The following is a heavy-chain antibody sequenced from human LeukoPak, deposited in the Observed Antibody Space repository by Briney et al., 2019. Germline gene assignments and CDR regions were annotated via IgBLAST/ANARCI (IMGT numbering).Heavy chain of an antibody. CDR2: IYYSGST. D-gene: IGHD5-18*01. CDR1: GGSISSHY. Sequence: SETLSLTCTVSGGSISSHYWSWIRQPPGKGLEWIGYIYYSGSTNYNPSLKSRVTISVDTSKNQFSLKPSSVTAADTAVYYCARGAYKYEYWGQGTLVTVSS. J-gene: IGHJ4*02. CDR3: ARGAYKYEY. V-gene: IGHV4-59*11.